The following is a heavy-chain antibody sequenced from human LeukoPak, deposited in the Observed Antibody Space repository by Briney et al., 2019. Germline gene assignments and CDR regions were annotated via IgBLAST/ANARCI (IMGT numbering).Heavy chain of an antibody. CDR3: ARDRERGSVYGYYLRLRFWFDP. V-gene: IGHV1-2*02. CDR1: GYTFTGYY. J-gene: IGHJ5*02. CDR2: INPNSGGT. D-gene: IGHD4-17*01. Sequence: ASVKVSCKASGYTFTGYYMHWVRQAPGQGLEWMGWINPNSGGTNYAQKFQGRVTMTRDTSISTAYMELSRLRSDDMAVYYCARDRERGSVYGYYLRLRFWFDPWGQGTLVTVSS.